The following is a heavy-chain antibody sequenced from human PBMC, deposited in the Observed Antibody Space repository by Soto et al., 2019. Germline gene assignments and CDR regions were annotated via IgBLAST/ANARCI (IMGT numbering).Heavy chain of an antibody. V-gene: IGHV1-2*04. CDR1: GYTFTGYY. Sequence: QVQLVQSGAEVKKPGASVKVSCKASGYTFTGYYMHWVRQAPGQGLEWMGWINPNSGGTNYAQKFQGWVTMTRDTSISTAYMELSRLRSDDTAVYYCARGGVVLVPAAMEAFAYWGQGTLVTVSS. D-gene: IGHD2-2*01. CDR2: INPNSGGT. J-gene: IGHJ4*02. CDR3: ARGGVVLVPAAMEAFAY.